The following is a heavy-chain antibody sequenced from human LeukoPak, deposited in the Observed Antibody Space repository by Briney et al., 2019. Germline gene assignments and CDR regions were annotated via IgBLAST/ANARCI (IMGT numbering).Heavy chain of an antibody. D-gene: IGHD6-19*01. Sequence: GGSLRLSCSASGFTFSAYAMHWVRQAPGKGLEYVSSVSSNVYSTHYADSVKGRFAISRDNSKNTLYLQMSSLRTEDTAVYYCVKDSKSSGWSVPPNFDYWGQGTLVTVSS. CDR1: GFTFSAYA. CDR3: VKDSKSSGWSVPPNFDY. J-gene: IGHJ4*02. CDR2: VSSNVYST. V-gene: IGHV3-64D*09.